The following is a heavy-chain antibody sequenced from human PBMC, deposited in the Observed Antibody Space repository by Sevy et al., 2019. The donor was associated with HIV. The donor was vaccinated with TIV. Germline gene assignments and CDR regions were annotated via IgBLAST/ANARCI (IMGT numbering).Heavy chain of an antibody. V-gene: IGHV1-18*01. CDR1: GYNFNTYG. J-gene: IGHJ4*02. D-gene: IGHD3-22*01. CDR2: IGVNNGKT. Sequence: ASVKVSCKASGYNFNTYGITWVRQAPGQGLGGRGWIGVNNGKTNYAARLQARISMTADTSTSTVYMELRTLTSDDTAIYFCARDSYYYDMHSSYRPPDYWGQGTLVTVSS. CDR3: ARDSYYYDMHSSYRPPDY.